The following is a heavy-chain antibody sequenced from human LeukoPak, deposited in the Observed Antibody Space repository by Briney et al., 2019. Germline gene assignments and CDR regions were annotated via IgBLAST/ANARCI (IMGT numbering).Heavy chain of an antibody. CDR2: IYYSGTT. V-gene: IGHV4-59*08. CDR1: GISIRSYY. Sequence: SETLSVSCTVSGISIRSYYWSWIRQPPGKGLEYIGYIYYSGTTNYNPTLKSRVTMSVDTSENQFSLKLSSVTAADTAVYYCARRVENENWYFDLWGRGTLVTVSS. J-gene: IGHJ2*01. CDR3: ARRVENENWYFDL. D-gene: IGHD3-3*01.